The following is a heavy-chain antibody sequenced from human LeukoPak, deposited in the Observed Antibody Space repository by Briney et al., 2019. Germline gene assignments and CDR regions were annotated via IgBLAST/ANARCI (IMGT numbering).Heavy chain of an antibody. V-gene: IGHV3-66*01. Sequence: GGSLRLSCAACGFTVSSNYMSWVRQAPGKGLEWVSVIYSGGSTYYADSVKGRFTISRDNSKNTLYLQMNSLRAEDTAVYYCARVLGGNFDYWGQGTLVTVSS. CDR3: ARVLGGNFDY. D-gene: IGHD1-26*01. J-gene: IGHJ4*02. CDR1: GFTVSSNY. CDR2: IYSGGST.